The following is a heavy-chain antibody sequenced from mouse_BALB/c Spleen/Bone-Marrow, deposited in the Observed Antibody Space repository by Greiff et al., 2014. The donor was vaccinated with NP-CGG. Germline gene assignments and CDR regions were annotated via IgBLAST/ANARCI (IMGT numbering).Heavy chain of an antibody. D-gene: IGHD2-5*01. V-gene: IGHV1S132*01. CDR3: ARTSNPSMDY. CDR1: GYIFTSYW. J-gene: IGHJ4*01. CDR2: IYPGTGSS. Sequence: VHLVESGAELVRPGASVKLSCKISGYIFTSYWIHWVQQRSGQGLEWIARIYPGTGSSYYNEKFKGKATLTADKSSSTAYMQLNSLKSEDSAVYFCARTSNPSMDYWGQGTSVTVSS.